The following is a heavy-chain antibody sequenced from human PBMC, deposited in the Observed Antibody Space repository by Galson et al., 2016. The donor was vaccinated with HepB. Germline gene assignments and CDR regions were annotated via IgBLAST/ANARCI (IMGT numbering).Heavy chain of an antibody. V-gene: IGHV3-15*01. CDR2: IKSKTDGGTT. CDR3: TRCRTSCSTFDY. D-gene: IGHD2-2*01. J-gene: IGHJ4*02. CDR1: GFTFNNAW. Sequence: LRLSCAVSGFTFNNAWMSWVRQAPGKGLEWVGRIKSKTDGGTTDYAAPVKGRFTISRDDSKNTLYLQMNSLKAEDTAVYYCTRCRTSCSTFDYWGQGTLVTVAS.